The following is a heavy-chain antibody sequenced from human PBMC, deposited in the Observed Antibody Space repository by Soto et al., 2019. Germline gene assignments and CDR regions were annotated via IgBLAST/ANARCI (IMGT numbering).Heavy chain of an antibody. J-gene: IGHJ6*02. CDR3: ASPYYYDSSGYSYYYGMDV. CDR2: ISSSGSTI. D-gene: IGHD3-22*01. CDR1: GFTFSSYE. V-gene: IGHV3-48*03. Sequence: VGSLRLSCAASGFTFSSYEMNWVRQAPGKGLEWVSYISSSGSTIYYADSVKGRFTISRDNAKNSLYLQMNSLRAEDTAVYYCASPYYYDSSGYSYYYGMDVWGQGTTVTVSS.